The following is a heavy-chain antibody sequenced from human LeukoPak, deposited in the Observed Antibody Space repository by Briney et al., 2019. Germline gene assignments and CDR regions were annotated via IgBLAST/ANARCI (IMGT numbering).Heavy chain of an antibody. Sequence: SETLSLTCAVYGGSFSGYYWSWIRQPPGKGLEWIEEINHSGSTNYNPSLKSRVTISVDTSKNQFSLKLSSVTAADTAVYYCARGKPARGSGRSSFDYWGQGTLVTVSS. CDR3: ARGKPARGSGRSSFDY. CDR2: INHSGST. V-gene: IGHV4-34*01. D-gene: IGHD3-10*01. CDR1: GGSFSGYY. J-gene: IGHJ4*02.